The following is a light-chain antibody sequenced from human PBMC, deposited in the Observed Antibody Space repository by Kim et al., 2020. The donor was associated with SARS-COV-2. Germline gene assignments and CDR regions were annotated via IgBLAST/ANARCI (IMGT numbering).Light chain of an antibody. CDR2: DAS. J-gene: IGKJ1*01. Sequence: EIVLTQSPATLSLFPGERATLSCGASQSVSSNYLAWYQQRPGLAPRLLIYDASTRATGIPDRFSGGGSGTDFTLTISRLEPEDSALYYCYQYVTSPQTFGHGAKVDIK. CDR3: YQYVTSPQT. V-gene: IGKV3D-20*01. CDR1: QSVSSNY.